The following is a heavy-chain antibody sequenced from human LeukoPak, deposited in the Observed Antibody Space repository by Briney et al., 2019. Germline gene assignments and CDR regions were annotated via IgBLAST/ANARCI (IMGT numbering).Heavy chain of an antibody. Sequence: SETLSLTCTVSGGSISSHYWSWIRQPPGKGLEWIGSIYYSGSTYYNPSLKSRVTISVDTSKNQFSLKLSSVTAADTAVYYCARGSVLRHFNYWGQGTLVTVSS. CDR2: IYYSGST. CDR1: GGSISSHY. CDR3: ARGSVLRHFNY. J-gene: IGHJ4*02. V-gene: IGHV4-39*01. D-gene: IGHD3-3*01.